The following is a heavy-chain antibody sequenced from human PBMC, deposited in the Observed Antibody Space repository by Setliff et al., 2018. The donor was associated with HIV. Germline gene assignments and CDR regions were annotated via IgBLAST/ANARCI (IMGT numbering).Heavy chain of an antibody. J-gene: IGHJ4*02. CDR2: ISGDGGVK. D-gene: IGHD6-6*01. Sequence: GGSLRLSCATSGFTFSTHWMTWVRQAPGKGPECLSYISGDGGVKAYSDSVKGRFTISRDNAKTSVSLQMDSLRAEDTAVYYCARDRAARLDYWGQGALVTVSS. CDR1: GFTFSTHW. CDR3: ARDRAARLDY. V-gene: IGHV3-48*04.